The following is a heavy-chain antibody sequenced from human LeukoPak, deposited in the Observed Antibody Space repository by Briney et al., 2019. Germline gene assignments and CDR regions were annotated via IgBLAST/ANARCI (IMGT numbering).Heavy chain of an antibody. Sequence: SETLSLTCTVSGGSISSYYWSWIRQPAGKGLEWIGRIYTSGSTNYNPSLKSRVTMSVDTSKNQFSLRLTSGPAADTAVYYCARGGYCSSTSCYFSSENWFDPWGQGTLVTVSS. CDR1: GGSISSYY. CDR2: IYTSGST. CDR3: ARGGYCSSTSCYFSSENWFDP. J-gene: IGHJ5*02. V-gene: IGHV4-4*07. D-gene: IGHD2-2*03.